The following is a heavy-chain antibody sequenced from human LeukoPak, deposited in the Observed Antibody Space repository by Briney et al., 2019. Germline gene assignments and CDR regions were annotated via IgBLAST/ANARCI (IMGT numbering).Heavy chain of an antibody. V-gene: IGHV4-34*01. Sequence: PSETLSLTCAVYGGSFSGYYWSWNRQPPGKGLEWIGEINHSGSTNYNPSLKSRVTISVDTSKNQFSLKLSSVTAADTAVYYCARGRRNDYVWGSYRSGYFDYWGQGTLVTVSS. CDR3: ARGRRNDYVWGSYRSGYFDY. CDR2: INHSGST. CDR1: GGSFSGYY. J-gene: IGHJ4*02. D-gene: IGHD3-16*02.